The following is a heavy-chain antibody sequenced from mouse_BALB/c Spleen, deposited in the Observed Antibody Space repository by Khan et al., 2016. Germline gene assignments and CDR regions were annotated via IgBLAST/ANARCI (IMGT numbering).Heavy chain of an antibody. Sequence: EVQLQESGPGLVKPSQSLSLTCTVTGYSITSDYAWNWIRQFPGNKLEWMAYISSSGSTSYNPSLKSRISITRDTSKNQFFLQLISVTTEDTATYYCARNWDAMDYWGQGTSVTFSS. J-gene: IGHJ4*01. D-gene: IGHD4-1*01. V-gene: IGHV3-2*02. CDR1: GYSITSDYA. CDR2: ISSSGST. CDR3: ARNWDAMDY.